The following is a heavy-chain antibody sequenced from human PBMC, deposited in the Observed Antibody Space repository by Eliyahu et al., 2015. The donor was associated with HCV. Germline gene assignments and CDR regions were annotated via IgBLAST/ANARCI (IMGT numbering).Heavy chain of an antibody. V-gene: IGHV1-24*01. CDR1: GYTLTXLS. D-gene: IGHD3-16*02. Sequence: QVQLVQSGAEVKKPGASVXVSCKVSGYTLTXLSMHWVRQAPGKGLEWMGGFDPEDGETIYAQKFQGRVTMTEDTSTDTAYMELSSLRSEDTAVYYCATHYDYIWGSYRSHYFDYWGQGTLVTVSS. J-gene: IGHJ4*02. CDR2: FDPEDGET. CDR3: ATHYDYIWGSYRSHYFDY.